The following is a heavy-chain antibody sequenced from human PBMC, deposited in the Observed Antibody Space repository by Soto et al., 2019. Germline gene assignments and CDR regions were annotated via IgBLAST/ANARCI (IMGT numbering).Heavy chain of an antibody. CDR2: ISGSGGST. V-gene: IGHV3-23*01. Sequence: LSLTCAASGFTFSSYAMSWVRQAPGKGLEWVSAISGSGGSTYYADSVKGRFTISRDNSKNTLYLQMNSLRAEDTAVYYCAKAARYCTNGVCSYYYFDYWGQGTLVTVSS. D-gene: IGHD2-8*01. CDR1: GFTFSSYA. CDR3: AKAARYCTNGVCSYYYFDY. J-gene: IGHJ4*02.